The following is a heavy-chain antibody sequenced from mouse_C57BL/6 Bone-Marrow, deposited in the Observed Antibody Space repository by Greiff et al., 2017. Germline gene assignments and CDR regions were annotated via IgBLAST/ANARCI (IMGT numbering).Heavy chain of an antibody. CDR3: ARRGKWLRRFAY. D-gene: IGHD2-2*01. CDR2: SSSGSSTI. Sequence: EVKLQESGGGLVKPGGSLKLSCAASGFTFSDYGIHWVRQAPEKGLEWVAYSSSGSSTIYYAATVKGRFPISRDNAKNPLFLQMTRLRSEDTAMYYCARRGKWLRRFAYWGQGTLVTVSA. J-gene: IGHJ3*01. CDR1: GFTFSDYG. V-gene: IGHV5-17*01.